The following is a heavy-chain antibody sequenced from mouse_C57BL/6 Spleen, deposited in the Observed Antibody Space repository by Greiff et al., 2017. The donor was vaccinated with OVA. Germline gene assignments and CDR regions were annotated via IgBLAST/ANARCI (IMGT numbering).Heavy chain of an antibody. CDR2: ISSGSSTI. CDR1: GFTFSDYG. V-gene: IGHV5-17*01. CDR3: ARLYYGYDWFAY. J-gene: IGHJ3*01. D-gene: IGHD2-2*01. Sequence: EVHLVESGGGLVKPGGSLTLSCAASGFTFSDYGMHWVRQAPEKGLEWVAYISSGSSTIYYADTVKGRFTISRDNAKNTLFLQMTSLRSEDTAMYYCARLYYGYDWFAYWGQGTLVTVSA.